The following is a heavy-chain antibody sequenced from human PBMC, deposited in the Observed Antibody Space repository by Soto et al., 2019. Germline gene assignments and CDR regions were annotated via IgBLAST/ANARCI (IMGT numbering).Heavy chain of an antibody. CDR1: GDSVGRFY. D-gene: IGHD1-26*01. CDR2: MYSTGGT. CDR3: ARDLSGTGLDI. Sequence: QVQLHESGPGLVKPSETLSLTCNVSGDSVGRFYWSWIRQSAEKGLEWIGRMYSTGGTAYNPALKGRITISLDRSNNHVSLEMKSVTVADTAVYFCARDLSGTGLDIWGRGTRVTVSS. J-gene: IGHJ6*02. V-gene: IGHV4-4*07.